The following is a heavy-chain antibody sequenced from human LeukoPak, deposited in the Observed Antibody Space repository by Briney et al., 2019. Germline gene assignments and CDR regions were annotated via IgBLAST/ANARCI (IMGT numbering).Heavy chain of an antibody. CDR1: GFTVSSNY. Sequence: GGSLRLSCAASGFTVSSNYMSWVRQAPGKGLEWVSVIYSGGSTYYADSVKGRFTISRDNSKNTLYLQMNSLRAEDTAVYYCATYYDSSGYYWPIDYWGQGTLVTVSS. D-gene: IGHD3-22*01. V-gene: IGHV3-66*01. CDR3: ATYYDSSGYYWPIDY. CDR2: IYSGGST. J-gene: IGHJ4*02.